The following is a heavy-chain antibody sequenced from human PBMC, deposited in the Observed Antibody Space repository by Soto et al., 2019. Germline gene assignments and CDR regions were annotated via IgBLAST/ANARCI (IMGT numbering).Heavy chain of an antibody. Sequence: VESGGGLVYPGGSLRLSCLASGFSFSDHSMIWVRQAPGKGLQWISYISINSDTTYYADSVKCRFTVARDNAKNALFLQIHSMRADDTATYYCARLPKGSLVTAWGQGARVTVS. CDR2: ISINSDTT. J-gene: IGHJ4*02. V-gene: IGHV3-48*01. CDR3: ARLPKGSLVTA. CDR1: GFSFSDHS. D-gene: IGHD2-21*02.